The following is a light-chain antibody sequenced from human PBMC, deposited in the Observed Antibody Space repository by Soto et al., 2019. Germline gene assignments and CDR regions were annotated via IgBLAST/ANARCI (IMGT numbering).Light chain of an antibody. Sequence: DIQMTQSPSSLSTSVGDRVTITCRASENIRDFVNWYQQKPGKAPNLLIYGASTLQGGVPSRFSGSGSATDFTLTISSLQHEDFATYYCQQAKSFPYTFGQGTRLEIK. CDR3: QQAKSFPYT. CDR2: GAS. V-gene: IGKV1-39*01. J-gene: IGKJ5*01. CDR1: ENIRDF.